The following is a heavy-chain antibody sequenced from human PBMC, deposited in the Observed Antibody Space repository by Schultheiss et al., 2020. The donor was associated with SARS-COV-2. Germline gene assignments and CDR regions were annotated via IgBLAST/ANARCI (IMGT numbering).Heavy chain of an antibody. V-gene: IGHV3-21*01. CDR3: ARDYKWLLSPYYYGMDV. J-gene: IGHJ6*02. CDR2: ISSSGSFI. D-gene: IGHD3-3*01. CDR1: GFTFSSYT. Sequence: GGSLRLSCAASGFTFSSYTMNWVRQAPGKGLEWVSSISSSGSFIYYADSVRGRFTISRDNAKNSLYLQLNSLGAEDTAVYSCARDYKWLLSPYYYGMDVWGQGTTVTVSS.